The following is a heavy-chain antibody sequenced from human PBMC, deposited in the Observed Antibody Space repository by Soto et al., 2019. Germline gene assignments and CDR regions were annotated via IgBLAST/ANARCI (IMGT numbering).Heavy chain of an antibody. CDR1: GFTFSSYA. CDR2: ISGSGGST. CDR3: AEGYYDYIWGSYRPEPFDY. J-gene: IGHJ4*02. Sequence: GGSLRLSCAASGFTFSSYAMSWVRQAPGKGLEWVSAISGSGGSTYYADSVKGRFTISRDNSKNKLYLQMNSLRAEDTAVYYCAEGYYDYIWGSYRPEPFDYWGQGTLVTVSS. D-gene: IGHD3-16*02. V-gene: IGHV3-23*01.